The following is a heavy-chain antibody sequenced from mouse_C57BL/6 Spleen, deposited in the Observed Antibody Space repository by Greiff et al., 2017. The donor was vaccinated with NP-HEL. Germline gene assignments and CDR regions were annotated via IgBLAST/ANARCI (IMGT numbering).Heavy chain of an antibody. J-gene: IGHJ4*01. CDR2: ISSGSSTI. CDR3: AMDTTVVDWGAMDY. Sequence: EVKLMESGGGLVKPGGSLKLSCAASGFTFSDYGMHWVRQAPEKGLEWVAYISSGSSTIYYADTVKGRFTISRDNAKNTLFLQMTSLRSEDTAMYYCAMDTTVVDWGAMDYWGQGTSVTVSS. CDR1: GFTFSDYG. V-gene: IGHV5-17*01. D-gene: IGHD1-1*01.